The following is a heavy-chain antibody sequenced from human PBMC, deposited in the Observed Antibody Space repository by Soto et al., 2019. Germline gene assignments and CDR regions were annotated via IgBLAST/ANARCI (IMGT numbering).Heavy chain of an antibody. CDR3: AGVAPGGV. V-gene: IGHV1-18*01. CDR2: ISTYTGMT. CDR1: NYTFTSYG. D-gene: IGHD3-10*01. J-gene: IGHJ4*02. Sequence: QAQLVQSGAEVKQPGASVKVSCKASNYTFTSYGMSWVRQAPGQGLEWMGWISTYTGMTNYAQQFQGRVTMTTDTPPATVCVELRGVTTNGTALYYCAGVAPGGVWGQGTVVTFSS.